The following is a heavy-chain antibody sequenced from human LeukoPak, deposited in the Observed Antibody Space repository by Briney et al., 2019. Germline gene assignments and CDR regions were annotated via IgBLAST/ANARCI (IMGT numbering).Heavy chain of an antibody. CDR1: GFTFSSYA. D-gene: IGHD2-2*02. CDR3: SGYNCSSTTCYTGGFDY. CDR2: ISGSGGST. Sequence: GGSLRLSCAASGFTFSSYAMSWVRQAPGKGLEWVSAISGSGGSTYYADSVKGRFTISRDNPKNTLYLQMNSLRAEDTAIYYCSGYNCSSTTCYTGGFDYWGQGTLVTVSS. J-gene: IGHJ4*02. V-gene: IGHV3-23*01.